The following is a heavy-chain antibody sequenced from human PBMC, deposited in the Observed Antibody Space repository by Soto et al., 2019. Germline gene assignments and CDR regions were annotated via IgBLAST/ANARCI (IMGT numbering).Heavy chain of an antibody. V-gene: IGHV3-49*04. CDR1: GFTVGDYA. D-gene: IGHD4-17*01. CDR3: TRDDYGSREKSPGDWYFDL. J-gene: IGHJ2*01. CDR2: IRIKAYGGTT. Sequence: PGGSLRLSCTASGFTVGDYAMSWVRQAPGKGLEWVGFIRIKAYGGTTEYAASVKGRFTISRDDSKSIAYLQMNSLKTEDTAVYYCTRDDYGSREKSPGDWYFDLWGRGTLVTVSS.